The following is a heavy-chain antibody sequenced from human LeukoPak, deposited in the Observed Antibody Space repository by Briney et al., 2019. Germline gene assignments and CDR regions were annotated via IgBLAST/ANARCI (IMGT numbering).Heavy chain of an antibody. J-gene: IGHJ4*02. Sequence: LGGSLRLSCTASGFSFSGHWMHWARHLPGKGLVWVSRISPTGSTTSYADSVKGRFTVSRDNAKNTLYLQVNNLRAEDTAVYYCARGPNSNWSGLDFWGQGTLLTVSS. CDR2: ISPTGSTT. V-gene: IGHV3-74*01. CDR3: ARGPNSNWSGLDF. CDR1: GFSFSGHW. D-gene: IGHD6-6*01.